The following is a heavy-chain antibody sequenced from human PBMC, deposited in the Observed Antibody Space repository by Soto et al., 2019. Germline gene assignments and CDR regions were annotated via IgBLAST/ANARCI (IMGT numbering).Heavy chain of an antibody. CDR3: ARGGDEITRIVVADY. CDR2: IYPYNSNT. J-gene: IGHJ4*02. V-gene: IGHV1-18*01. CDR1: GYTFNTYG. D-gene: IGHD3-22*01. Sequence: QVQLVQSGAEVKKPGASVKVSCKASGYTFNTYGITWVRQAPGQGLEWMGWIYPYNSNTNYAQNLQGRVTMTTDTSTSTAYMELRSLRSDDTAVYYCARGGDEITRIVVADYWGQGTLVTVSS.